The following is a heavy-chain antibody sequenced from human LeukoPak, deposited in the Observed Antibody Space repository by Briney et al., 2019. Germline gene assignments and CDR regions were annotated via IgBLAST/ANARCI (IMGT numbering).Heavy chain of an antibody. D-gene: IGHD2-2*01. CDR1: GYTFTGYY. CDR3: ARGGSEDIVVVPAAISPHYYYYYMDV. Sequence: ASVKVSCKASGYTFTGYYMHWVRQAPGQGLEWMGWINPNSGGTNYAQKFQGRVTMTRDTSISTAHMELSRLRSDDTAVYYCARGGSEDIVVVPAAISPHYYYYYMDVWGKGTTVTVSS. V-gene: IGHV1-2*02. CDR2: INPNSGGT. J-gene: IGHJ6*03.